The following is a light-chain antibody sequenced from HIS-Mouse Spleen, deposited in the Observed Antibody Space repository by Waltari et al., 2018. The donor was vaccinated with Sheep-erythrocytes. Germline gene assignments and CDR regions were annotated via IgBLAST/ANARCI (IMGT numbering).Light chain of an antibody. CDR2: QDS. V-gene: IGLV3-1*01. J-gene: IGLJ1*01. Sequence: SYELTQPPSVSVSPGQTARITCSGAHLGDKSPCLYQQKPGQSPVLVIYQDSKRPSGIPERFSGSNSGNTATLTISGTQAMDEADYYCQAWDSSTYVFGTGTKVTVL. CDR3: QAWDSSTYV. CDR1: HLGDKS.